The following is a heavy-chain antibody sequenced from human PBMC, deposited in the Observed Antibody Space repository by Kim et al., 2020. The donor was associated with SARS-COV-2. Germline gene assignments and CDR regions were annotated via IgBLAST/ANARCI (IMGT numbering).Heavy chain of an antibody. Sequence: ANYARKLQGRVTMTRDTSTTTAYVDLGSLRPADTAVYYCARGQGSQSAVDFWGQGTLLTVSS. CDR2: A. J-gene: IGHJ4*02. D-gene: IGHD1-26*01. CDR3: ARGQGSQSAVDF. V-gene: IGHV1-18*01.